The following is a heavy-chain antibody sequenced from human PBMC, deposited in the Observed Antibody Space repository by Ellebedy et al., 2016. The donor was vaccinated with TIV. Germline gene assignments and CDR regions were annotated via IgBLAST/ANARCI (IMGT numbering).Heavy chain of an antibody. J-gene: IGHJ4*02. D-gene: IGHD6-19*01. CDR2: ISSSSSYT. V-gene: IGHV3-11*06. CDR3: AKYSSGWYVLDY. Sequence: GGSLRLSCAASGFTFSDYYMSWIRQAPGKGLEWVSYISSSSSYTNYADSVKGRFTISRDNAKNSLYLQMNSLRAEDTAVYYCAKYSSGWYVLDYWGQGTLVTVSS. CDR1: GFTFSDYY.